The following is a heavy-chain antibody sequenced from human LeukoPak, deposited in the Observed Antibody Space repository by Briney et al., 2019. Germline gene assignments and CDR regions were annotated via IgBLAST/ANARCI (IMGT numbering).Heavy chain of an antibody. D-gene: IGHD2-2*02. J-gene: IGHJ6*02. CDR1: GYTLTSYG. CDR3: ARPYCSSTSCYTGYYYGMDV. Sequence: ASVKVSCKASGYTLTSYGISWVRQAPGQGLEWMGWISAYNANTNYAQKLQGRVTMTTDTSTSTAYMELRSLRSDDTAVYYCARPYCSSTSCYTGYYYGMDVWGQGTTVTVSS. V-gene: IGHV1-18*01. CDR2: ISAYNANT.